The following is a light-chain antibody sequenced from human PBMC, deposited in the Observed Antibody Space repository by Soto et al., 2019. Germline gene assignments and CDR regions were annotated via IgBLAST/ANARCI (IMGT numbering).Light chain of an antibody. V-gene: IGKV3-20*01. CDR2: GDS. Sequence: ENVLTQSPGTLSLSPGARATLSCRASQTLSANFLAWYQQKPGQAPKLVIFGDSKRATGIPDRFSGSGSGTDFTLTIARMEPEDFAMYYCQQFATSPYTFGQGTKLEIK. CDR3: QQFATSPYT. J-gene: IGKJ2*01. CDR1: QTLSANF.